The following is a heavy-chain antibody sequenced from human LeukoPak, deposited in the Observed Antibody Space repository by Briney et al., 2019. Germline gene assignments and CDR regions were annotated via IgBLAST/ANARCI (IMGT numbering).Heavy chain of an antibody. J-gene: IGHJ4*02. Sequence: PGGSLRLSCAASGFTFGSYAMSWVRQTPGKSLEGVSIITNGGVTTYYADSVRGRFTISRDNSKNMLYLQMNSLRAEDTAVYYCVKLSSGSGSKFGFDSWGQGTLVTVSS. V-gene: IGHV3-23*01. D-gene: IGHD6-19*01. CDR3: VKLSSGSGSKFGFDS. CDR1: GFTFGSYA. CDR2: ITNGGVTT.